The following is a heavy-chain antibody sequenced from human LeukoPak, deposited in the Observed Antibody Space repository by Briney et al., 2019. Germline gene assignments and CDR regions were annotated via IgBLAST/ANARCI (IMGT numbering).Heavy chain of an antibody. CDR2: INPNNGDT. CDR1: GYTFTCNF. CDR3: ARTRGTHISMAYLDS. V-gene: IGHV1-2*02. Sequence: ASVKISCKTSGYTFTCNFMHWVRQAPGQGPEWMGWINPNNGDTNYAQKFQGRVTMTRVTSITTAYMELSSLRSDDTAVYYCARTRGTHISMAYLDSWGKGTTVTVAS. D-gene: IGHD2/OR15-2a*01. J-gene: IGHJ6*03.